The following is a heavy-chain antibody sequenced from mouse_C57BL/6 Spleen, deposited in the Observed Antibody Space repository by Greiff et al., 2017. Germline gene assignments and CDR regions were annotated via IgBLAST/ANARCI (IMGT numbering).Heavy chain of an antibody. Sequence: VMLVESGPGLVQPSQSLSITCTVSGFSLTSYGVHWVRQSPGKGLEWLGVIWSGGSTDYNAAFISRLSISKDNSKSQVFFKMNSLQADDTAIYYCARANYYGSSSYFDYWGQGTTLTVSS. V-gene: IGHV2-2*01. D-gene: IGHD1-1*01. CDR2: IWSGGST. CDR1: GFSLTSYG. J-gene: IGHJ2*01. CDR3: ARANYYGSSSYFDY.